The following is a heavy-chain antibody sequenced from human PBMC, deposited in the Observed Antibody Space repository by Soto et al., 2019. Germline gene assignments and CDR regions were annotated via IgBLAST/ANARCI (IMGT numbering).Heavy chain of an antibody. J-gene: IGHJ4*02. D-gene: IGHD5-18*01. CDR3: AREGYRETYYFDY. CDR1: GFTFSSYS. CDR2: ISSSSSYI. Sequence: ESGGGLVKPGGSLRLSCAASGFTFSSYSMNWVRQAPGKGLEWVSSISSSSSYIYYADSVKGRFTISRDNAKNSLYLQMNSLRAEDTAVYYCAREGYRETYYFDYWGQGTLVTVSS. V-gene: IGHV3-21*01.